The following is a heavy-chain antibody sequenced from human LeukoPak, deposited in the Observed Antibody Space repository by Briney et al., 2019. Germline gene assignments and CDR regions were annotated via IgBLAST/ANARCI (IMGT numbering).Heavy chain of an antibody. J-gene: IGHJ4*02. CDR2: VSNDGIYT. V-gene: IGHV3-30*04. CDR1: GFNFNTYA. Sequence: PGGSLILSCAASGFNFNTYAMHWVRQPPGKGLEWAAVVSNDGIYTYYAESVKGRFTISRDNAKNSLYLQMNSLRAEDTAVYYCARVYLPATRFDYWGQGTLVTVSS. CDR3: ARVYLPATRFDY. D-gene: IGHD5-24*01.